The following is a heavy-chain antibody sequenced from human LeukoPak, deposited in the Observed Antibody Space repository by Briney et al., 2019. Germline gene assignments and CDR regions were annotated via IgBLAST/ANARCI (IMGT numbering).Heavy chain of an antibody. Sequence: GGSLRLSCAASRFTFSDYYMTWVRQAPGKGLEWVANINQHGSETYYVDSVKGRFIISRDNAENSLFLQMDSLTGEDTAVYYCSRGGLYRYSGTSGDYWGQGTLVTVSS. CDR1: RFTFSDYY. J-gene: IGHJ4*02. D-gene: IGHD1-26*01. CDR3: SRGGLYRYSGTSGDY. V-gene: IGHV3-7*01. CDR2: INQHGSET.